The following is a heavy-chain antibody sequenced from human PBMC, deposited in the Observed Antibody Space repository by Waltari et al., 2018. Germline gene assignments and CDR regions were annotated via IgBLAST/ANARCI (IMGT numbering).Heavy chain of an antibody. CDR2: INRDASTT. J-gene: IGHJ4*02. CDR3: ARGSPSYWALGL. V-gene: IGHV3-74*01. D-gene: IGHD2-8*02. Sequence: EEQLVESGRGLVQPGGSLRLSCAASGFTFSNYWLHWVRQAPGTGPVWVSRINRDASTTNYADSVKGRFTISRDNAKNTLYLQMDSLRVEDTAVYYCARGSPSYWALGLWGQGILVTVSS. CDR1: GFTFSNYW.